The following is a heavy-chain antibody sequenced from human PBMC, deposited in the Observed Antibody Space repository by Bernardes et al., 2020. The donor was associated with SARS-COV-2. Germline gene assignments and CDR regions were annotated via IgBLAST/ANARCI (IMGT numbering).Heavy chain of an antibody. J-gene: IGHJ6*02. V-gene: IGHV1-2*02. CDR3: AIPPTNYDRYGMDV. CDR1: GYTFTGYY. D-gene: IGHD3-22*01. CDR2: INPNSGGT. Sequence: ASVKVSCKASGYTFTGYYIHWVRQAPGQGLEWMGWINPNSGGTNYAQKFQDRVTMTRDTSIRTAYMELRRLRSDDTAVYYCAIPPTNYDRYGMDVWGQGTKVNVSS.